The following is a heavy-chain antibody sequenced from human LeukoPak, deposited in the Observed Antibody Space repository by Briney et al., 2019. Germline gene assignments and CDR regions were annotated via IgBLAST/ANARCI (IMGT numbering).Heavy chain of an antibody. V-gene: IGHV3-30-3*01. CDR1: GFTFSSYG. Sequence: GGSLRLSCAASGFTFSSYGMHWVRQAPGKGLEWVAVISYDGSNLDYADSVKGRFTISRDNSKNTLFLQMNNLRSEDTALYYCVSPTADYPFLYYFDSWGQGTLVTVSS. CDR3: VSPTADYPFLYYFDS. J-gene: IGHJ4*02. CDR2: ISYDGSNL. D-gene: IGHD5-12*01.